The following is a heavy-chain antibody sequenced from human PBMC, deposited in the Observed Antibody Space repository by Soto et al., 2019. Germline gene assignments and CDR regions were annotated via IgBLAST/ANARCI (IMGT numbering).Heavy chain of an antibody. V-gene: IGHV3-30*18. J-gene: IGHJ6*02. D-gene: IGHD2-15*01. CDR1: GFTFSSYG. CDR3: AKDSIRYCSGGSCYSGGPPTYGMDV. Sequence: GGSLRLSCAASGFTFSSYGMHWVRQAPGKGLEWVAVISYDGSNKCYADSVKGRFTISRDNSKNTLYLQMNSLRAEDTAVYYCAKDSIRYCSGGSCYSGGPPTYGMDVWGQGTTVTVSS. CDR2: ISYDGSNK.